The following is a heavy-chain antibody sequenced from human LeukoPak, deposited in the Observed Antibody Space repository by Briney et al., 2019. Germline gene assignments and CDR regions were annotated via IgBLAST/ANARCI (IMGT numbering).Heavy chain of an antibody. V-gene: IGHV3-7*01. Sequence: GGSLRLSCAASGFTFNSYWMSWVRQAPGKGMEWVANIKKDGSGKNYVDSVKGRFTISRDNAKNSLYLQMDSLRAEDTAVYYCARFISLGAWGQGTLVTVSS. CDR2: IKKDGSGK. J-gene: IGHJ5*02. CDR3: ARFISLGA. D-gene: IGHD3-16*01. CDR1: GFTFNSYW.